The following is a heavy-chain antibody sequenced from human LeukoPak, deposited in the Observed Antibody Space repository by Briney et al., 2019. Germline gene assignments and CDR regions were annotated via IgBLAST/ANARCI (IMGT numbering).Heavy chain of an antibody. D-gene: IGHD6-13*01. CDR2: INSDGSST. V-gene: IGHV3-74*01. CDR1: GFTFSSYW. CDR3: AREQSSSWLKYYYYYGMDV. J-gene: IGHJ6*02. Sequence: QPGGSLRLSCAASGFTFSSYWMHWVRQAPGKGLVWVSRINSDGSSTSYADSVKGRFTISRDNAKNTLYLQMNSLRAEDTAVYYCAREQSSSWLKYYYYYGMDVWGQGTTVTVSS.